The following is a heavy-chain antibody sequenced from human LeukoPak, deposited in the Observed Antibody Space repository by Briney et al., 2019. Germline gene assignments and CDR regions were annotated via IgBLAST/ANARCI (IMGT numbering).Heavy chain of an antibody. CDR1: GYTFTSYY. J-gene: IGHJ4*02. Sequence: GAPVKVSCKTSGYTFTSYYMHWVRQAPGQGLEWMGIINPGGGSTSYAQKFQGRVSMTSDTSTSTLYMQLSSLRSEDTAVFYCVRGDSSGYSAFAYWGQGTLVTVSP. CDR3: VRGDSSGYSAFAY. V-gene: IGHV1-46*01. CDR2: INPGGGST. D-gene: IGHD3-22*01.